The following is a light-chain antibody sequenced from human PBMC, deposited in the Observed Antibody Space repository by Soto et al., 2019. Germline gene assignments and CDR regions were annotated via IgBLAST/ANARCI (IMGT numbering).Light chain of an antibody. V-gene: IGKV3-11*01. CDR1: QSVSSY. J-gene: IGKJ1*01. CDR2: DAY. CDR3: QQRSNWPVT. Sequence: EIVLTQSPATLSLSPGEGATLSCRASQSVSSYLAWYQQKPGQAPRLLIYDAYNSATGIPARFSGSGSGTDFTLIISSLEPEDFAVYYCQQRSNWPVTFGLGTKVEV.